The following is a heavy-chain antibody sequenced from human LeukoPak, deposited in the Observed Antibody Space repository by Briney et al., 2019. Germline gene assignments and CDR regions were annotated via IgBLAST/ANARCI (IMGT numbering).Heavy chain of an antibody. Sequence: QSGGSLRLSCAASGLTFDEHGMTWVRQAPGKGLEWVSVIYSGGSTYYADSVKGRFTISRDNSKNTLYLQMNSLRAEDTAVYYCARGQHGESFDYWGQGTLVTVSS. CDR2: IYSGGST. D-gene: IGHD4-17*01. CDR3: ARGQHGESFDY. V-gene: IGHV3-66*01. CDR1: GLTFDEHG. J-gene: IGHJ4*02.